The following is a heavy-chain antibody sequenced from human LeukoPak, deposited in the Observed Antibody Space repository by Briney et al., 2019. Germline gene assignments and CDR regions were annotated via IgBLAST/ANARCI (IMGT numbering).Heavy chain of an antibody. Sequence: SVKVSCKSPAGSFSSYAVSWVRRAPGRGLEWMGRIIPIFDSKDYTERFRGRLTLTADRSTGTAFMELSSLRPDDTATYYCVRDYDTSGPQKNYFDFWGQGTLITVSS. CDR2: IIPIFDSK. J-gene: IGHJ4*02. V-gene: IGHV1-69*04. CDR3: VRDYDTSGPQKNYFDF. D-gene: IGHD3-22*01. CDR1: AGSFSSYA.